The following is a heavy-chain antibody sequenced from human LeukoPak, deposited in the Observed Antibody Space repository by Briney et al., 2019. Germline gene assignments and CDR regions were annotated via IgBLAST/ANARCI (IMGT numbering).Heavy chain of an antibody. CDR3: ARPMGKFWPFDY. CDR1: GGSISSGGYY. Sequence: PSETLSLTCTVSGGSISSGGYYWSWIRQPPGKGLEWIGYIYHSGSTYYNPSLKSRVTISVDRSKNQFSLKLSSVTAADTAVYYCARPMGKFWPFDYWGQGTLVTVSS. J-gene: IGHJ4*02. D-gene: IGHD3-3*01. V-gene: IGHV4-30-2*01. CDR2: IYHSGST.